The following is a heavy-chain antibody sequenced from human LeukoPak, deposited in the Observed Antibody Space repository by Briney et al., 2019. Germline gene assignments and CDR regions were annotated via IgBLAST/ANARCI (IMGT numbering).Heavy chain of an antibody. CDR2: ISYDGSNK. D-gene: IGHD2-2*01. V-gene: IGHV3-30-3*01. CDR3: ASGDSQYCSSTSCYDAFDI. J-gene: IGHJ3*02. CDR1: GFTFSSYA. Sequence: GGSLRLSCAASGFTFSSYAMHWVRQAPGKGLEWVAVISYDGSNKYYADSVKGRFTISRDNSKNTLYLQMNSLRAEDTAVYYCASGDSQYCSSTSCYDAFDIWGQGTMVTVSS.